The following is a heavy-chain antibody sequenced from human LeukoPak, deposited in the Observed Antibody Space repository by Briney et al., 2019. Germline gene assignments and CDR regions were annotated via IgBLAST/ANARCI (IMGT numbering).Heavy chain of an antibody. Sequence: PGGSLRLSCAASGFTLSSYNMNWVRQAPGKGLEWISYISSSGSSIYYADSVEGRFTISRDNAKNSLYLQMNSLRAEDTAVYYCARDHSITTLYFDYWGQGTLVTVSS. CDR2: ISSSGSSI. V-gene: IGHV3-48*03. D-gene: IGHD3-22*01. CDR1: GFTLSSYN. CDR3: ARDHSITTLYFDY. J-gene: IGHJ4*02.